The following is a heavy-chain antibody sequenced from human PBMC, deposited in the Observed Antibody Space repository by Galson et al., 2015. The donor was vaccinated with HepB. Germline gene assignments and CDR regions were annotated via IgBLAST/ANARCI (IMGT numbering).Heavy chain of an antibody. CDR1: GFTFGDYA. D-gene: IGHD2-2*01. J-gene: IGHJ6*03. CDR2: IRSKAYGGTT. Sequence: SLRLSCAASGFTFGDYAMSWFRQAPGKGLEWVGFIRSKAYGGTTEYAASVKGRFTISRDDSKSIAYLQMNSLKTEDTAVYYCTRDTRHCSSTSCHYYYYYYMDVWGKGTTVTVSS. V-gene: IGHV3-49*03. CDR3: TRDTRHCSSTSCHYYYYYYMDV.